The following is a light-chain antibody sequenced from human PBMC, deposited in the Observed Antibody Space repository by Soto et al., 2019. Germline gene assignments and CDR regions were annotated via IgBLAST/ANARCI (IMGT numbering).Light chain of an antibody. J-gene: IGKJ1*01. Sequence: DIQMTQSPSSVSASVGARVTITCRASQGISSWLAWYKQKPGKAPKLLSYKASTLKSGVPSRFRGSGSGTEFTLTISSLKPDDFATYYCQHYNSYSEAFGQGTKVDIK. V-gene: IGKV1-5*03. CDR1: QGISSW. CDR3: QHYNSYSEA. CDR2: KAS.